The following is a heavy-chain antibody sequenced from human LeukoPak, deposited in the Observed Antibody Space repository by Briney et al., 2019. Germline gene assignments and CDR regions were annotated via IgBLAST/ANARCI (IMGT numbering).Heavy chain of an antibody. D-gene: IGHD3-16*01. V-gene: IGHV4-34*01. Sequence: SETLSLTCAVYGGSFSGYYWSWIRQPPGKGLEWIGEINHSGSTNYNPSLKSRVTISVDTSKNQFSLKLSSVTAADTAVYYCARGLGMLITSRFDPWGQGTLVTVSS. CDR3: ARGLGMLITSRFDP. CDR1: GGSFSGYY. J-gene: IGHJ5*02. CDR2: INHSGST.